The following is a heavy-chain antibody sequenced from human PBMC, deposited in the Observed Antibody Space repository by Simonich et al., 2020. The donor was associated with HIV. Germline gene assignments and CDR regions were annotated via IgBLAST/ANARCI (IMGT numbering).Heavy chain of an antibody. CDR1: GYSISSGYY. J-gene: IGHJ4*02. V-gene: IGHV4-38-2*01. CDR3: YGDYGEYYFDH. CDR2: IYLSGST. Sequence: QLQLQESGPGLVKPSETLSLTCAVSGYSISSGYYWGWIRQPPGKGLEWIGGIYLSGSTYYNPSLKRRVTISVDTSKNQFSLKMSSLTAADTAVYYCYGDYGEYYFDHWSQGTLVTVSS. D-gene: IGHD4-17*01.